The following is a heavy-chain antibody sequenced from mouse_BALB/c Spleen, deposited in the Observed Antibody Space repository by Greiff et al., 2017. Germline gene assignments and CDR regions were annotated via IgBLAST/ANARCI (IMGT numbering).Heavy chain of an antibody. D-gene: IGHD2-14*01. CDR3: ARNYYRYDGYAMDY. CDR1: GFSLTSYG. Sequence: VQVVESGPGLVQPSQSLSITCTVSGFSLTSYGVHWVRQSPGKGLEWLGVIWSGGSTDYNAAFISRLSISKDNSKSQVFFKMNSLQADDTAIYYCARNYYRYDGYAMDYWGQGTSVTVSS. V-gene: IGHV2-4-1*01. J-gene: IGHJ4*01. CDR2: IWSGGST.